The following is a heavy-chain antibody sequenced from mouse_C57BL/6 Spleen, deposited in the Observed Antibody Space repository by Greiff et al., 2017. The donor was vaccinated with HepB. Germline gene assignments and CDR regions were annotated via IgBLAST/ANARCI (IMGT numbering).Heavy chain of an antibody. CDR2: IYPRSGNT. V-gene: IGHV1-81*01. Sequence: QVQLKESGAELARPGDSVKLSCKASGYTFTSYGISWVKQRTGQGLEWIGEIYPRSGNTYYNEKFKGKATLTADKSSSTAYMELRSLTSEDSAVYFCARGVFDYWGQGTTLTVSS. CDR1: GYTFTSYG. J-gene: IGHJ2*01. CDR3: ARGVFDY.